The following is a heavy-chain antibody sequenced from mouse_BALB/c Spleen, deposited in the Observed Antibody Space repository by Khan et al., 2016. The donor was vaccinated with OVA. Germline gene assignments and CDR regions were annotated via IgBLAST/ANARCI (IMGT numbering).Heavy chain of an antibody. CDR1: GYTFTNFG. D-gene: IGHD2-10*01. Sequence: LVESGPELKKPGETVKISCKASGYTFTNFGMNWVKQAPGKGLKWMGWINTYTGEPTYADDFKGRFAFSLETSASTVYLQISNLKNEDTATYFCTRPPYFSYVMVYWGQGTSVTVSS. V-gene: IGHV9-3-1*01. J-gene: IGHJ4*01. CDR2: INTYTGEP. CDR3: TRPPYFSYVMVY.